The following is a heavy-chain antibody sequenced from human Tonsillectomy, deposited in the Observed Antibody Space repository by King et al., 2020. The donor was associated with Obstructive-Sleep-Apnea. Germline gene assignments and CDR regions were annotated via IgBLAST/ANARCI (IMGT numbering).Heavy chain of an antibody. CDR1: GFTFSTYA. CDR3: AKSVRCSSGSCYPDY. CDR2: ISVSDGST. V-gene: IGHV3-23*04. J-gene: IGHJ4*02. Sequence: VQLVESGGGLVQPGGSLRLSCAASGFTFSTYAMNWVRQAPGKCLEWVSSISVSDGSTFYADSVKGRFTISRDNSKNTLFLQMNSLRAEDTAVYFCAKSVRCSSGSCYPDYWGQGNLVADSS. D-gene: IGHD2-15*01.